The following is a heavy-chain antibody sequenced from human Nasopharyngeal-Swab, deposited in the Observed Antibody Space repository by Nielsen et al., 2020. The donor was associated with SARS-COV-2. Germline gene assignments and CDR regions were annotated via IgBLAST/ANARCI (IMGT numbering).Heavy chain of an antibody. D-gene: IGHD6-6*01. J-gene: IGHJ6*03. V-gene: IGHV4-59*01. CDR1: GGSISSYY. Sequence: SETPSLTCTVSGGSISSYYWSWIRQPPGKGLEWIGYIYYSGSTNYNPSLKSRVTISVDTSKNQFSLKLSSVTAADTAVYYCARDGAAHPPGYYYYMDVWGKGTTVTVSS. CDR3: ARDGAAHPPGYYYYMDV. CDR2: IYYSGST.